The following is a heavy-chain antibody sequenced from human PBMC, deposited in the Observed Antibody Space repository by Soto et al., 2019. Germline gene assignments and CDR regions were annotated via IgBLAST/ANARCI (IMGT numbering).Heavy chain of an antibody. J-gene: IGHJ6*02. CDR2: IFHGESDT. D-gene: IGHD4-4*01. Sequence: GESLKISCKGSGYTGTDYWIGWVRQLPVKGMEWMGIIFHGESDTRHSPSLQGQVTITVDNSTSTAYLQWNTLKASDTAMYYCARDISNFRYYYYPMDVRGPGATVTVSS. CDR1: GYTGTDYW. CDR3: ARDISNFRYYYYPMDV. V-gene: IGHV5-51*01.